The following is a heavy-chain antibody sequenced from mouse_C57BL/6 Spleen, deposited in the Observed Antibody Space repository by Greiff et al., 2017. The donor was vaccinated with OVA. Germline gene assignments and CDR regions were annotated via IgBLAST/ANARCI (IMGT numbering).Heavy chain of an antibody. V-gene: IGHV10-1*01. Sequence: EVHLVESGGGLVQPKGSLKLSCAASGFSFNTYAMNWVRQAPGKGLEWVARIRSKSNNYATYYADSVKDRFTISRDDSESMLYLQMNNLKTEDTAMYYCVRSTMAPYYFDYWGQGTTLTVSS. CDR1: GFSFNTYA. CDR2: IRSKSNNYAT. D-gene: IGHD2-1*01. J-gene: IGHJ2*01. CDR3: VRSTMAPYYFDY.